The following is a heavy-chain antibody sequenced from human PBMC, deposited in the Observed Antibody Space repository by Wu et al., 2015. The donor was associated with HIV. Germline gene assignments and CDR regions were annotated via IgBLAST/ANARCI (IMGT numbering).Heavy chain of an antibody. CDR2: MNSNNGKT. CDR1: GYTITTYD. V-gene: IGHV1-8*01. J-gene: IGHJ6*02. D-gene: IGHD3-10*01. CDR3: ATSYYGSGSYPTFYYYYAMDV. Sequence: QVQLVRSGAEVKKPGASVKVSCQASGYTITTYDFNWVRQAPGQGLEWMGWMNSNNGKTGYGQKFQGRVAMTRNISTRTAYMELSGLKSEDTAVYYCATSYYGSGSYPTFYYYYAMDVWGQGTTVTVSS.